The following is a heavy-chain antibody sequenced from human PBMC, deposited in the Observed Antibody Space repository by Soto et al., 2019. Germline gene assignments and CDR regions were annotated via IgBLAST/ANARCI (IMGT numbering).Heavy chain of an antibody. CDR1: GGSISSGGYY. J-gene: IGHJ4*02. Sequence: SETLSLTGTVSGGSISSGGYYWSWIRQHPGKGLEWIGYIYYSGSTYYNPSLKSRVTISVDTSKNQFSLKLSSVTSADTAVYYCMSSKYYDGSGYFDYWGQGTLVTVS. D-gene: IGHD3-10*01. CDR3: MSSKYYDGSGYFDY. CDR2: IYYSGST. V-gene: IGHV4-31*03.